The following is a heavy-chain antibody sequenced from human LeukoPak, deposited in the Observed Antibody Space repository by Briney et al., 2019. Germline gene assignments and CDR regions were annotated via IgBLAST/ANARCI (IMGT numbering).Heavy chain of an antibody. J-gene: IGHJ4*02. CDR1: GYTFTSYY. D-gene: IGHD3-22*01. V-gene: IGHV1-46*04. CDR2: INPSGVST. Sequence: GASVKVSCKASGYTFTSYYLYWVRQAPGQGLEWMGVINPSGVSTTSAQKLQGRGTMTRDTSTSTVYMELRSLRSEDTAVYYCARGPGPADDGGGYCFDYWGQGTLVTVSS. CDR3: ARGPGPADDGGGYCFDY.